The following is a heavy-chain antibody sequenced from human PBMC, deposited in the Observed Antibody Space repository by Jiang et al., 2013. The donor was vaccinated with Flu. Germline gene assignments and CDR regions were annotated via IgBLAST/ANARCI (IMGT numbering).Heavy chain of an antibody. CDR3: ARTSGDYSAGRNVFDI. V-gene: IGHV4-38-2*02. D-gene: IGHD2-21*02. J-gene: IGHJ3*02. Sequence: GPGLVKPSETLSLTCTVSGYSISSGYYWGWIRQPPGKGLEWIGSIYHSGDTYYSPSLKSRVTISVDTSKTQFSLKLSSLTTADTALYYCARTSGDYSAGRNVFDIWGQGTMVTVSS. CDR1: GYSISSGYY. CDR2: IYHSGDT.